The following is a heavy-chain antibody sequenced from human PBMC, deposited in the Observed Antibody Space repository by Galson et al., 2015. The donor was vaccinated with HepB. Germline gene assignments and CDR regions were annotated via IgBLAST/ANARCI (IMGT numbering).Heavy chain of an antibody. D-gene: IGHD6-19*01. CDR2: INPNSGGT. CDR3: ARIAVASPDPFDI. J-gene: IGHJ3*02. V-gene: IGHV1-2*02. CDR1: EYTFTGYY. Sequence: KVSCKASEYTFTGYYIHWVRQAPGQGLEWMGWINPNSGGTSFAQRFQGRVTMTRDTSISTAYMELSRLRSDDTAVYFCARIAVASPDPFDIWGQGTMVTVSS.